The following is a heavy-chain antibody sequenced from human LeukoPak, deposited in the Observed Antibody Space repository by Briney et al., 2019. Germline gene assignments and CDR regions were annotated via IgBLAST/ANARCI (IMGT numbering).Heavy chain of an antibody. J-gene: IGHJ4*02. CDR2: IKQDGSEK. D-gene: IGHD3-22*01. CDR3: ARYYYDSSGSLDY. V-gene: IGHV3-7*01. Sequence: AGGSLRLSCAASGFTFSSYWMSWVRQAPGKGLEWVANIKQDGSEKYYVDSVKGRFTISRDNAKNSLYLQMNSLRAEDTAVYYCARYYYDSSGSLDYWGQGTLVTVSS. CDR1: GFTFSSYW.